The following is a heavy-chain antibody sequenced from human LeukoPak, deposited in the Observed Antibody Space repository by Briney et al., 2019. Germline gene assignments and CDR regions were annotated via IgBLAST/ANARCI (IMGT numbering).Heavy chain of an antibody. D-gene: IGHD6-13*01. CDR2: IISSGSYI. CDR1: GFTFSSYS. Sequence: GGSLRLSCAASGFTFSSYSMMWVRRAPGKGLEWVSSIISSGSYIYYADSVKGRFTISRDNAKNSLYLQMNSLRAEDTAVYYCAREDASSWDYWGQGILVTVSS. V-gene: IGHV3-21*01. J-gene: IGHJ4*02. CDR3: AREDASSWDY.